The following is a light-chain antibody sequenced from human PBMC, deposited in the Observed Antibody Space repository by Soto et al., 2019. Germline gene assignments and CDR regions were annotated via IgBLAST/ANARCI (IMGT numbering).Light chain of an antibody. V-gene: IGKV1-39*01. CDR2: AAS. CDR3: QQSSNSPMYT. J-gene: IGKJ2*01. CDR1: QSIAYY. Sequence: DIQMTQSPSSLSASVGDRVTITCRASQSIAYYLNWFQQKPGKAPKLLIHAASSLQSGVPSRFSGSGSGTDFTLTISSLQPEDFATYYCQQSSNSPMYTFGQGTKLYVK.